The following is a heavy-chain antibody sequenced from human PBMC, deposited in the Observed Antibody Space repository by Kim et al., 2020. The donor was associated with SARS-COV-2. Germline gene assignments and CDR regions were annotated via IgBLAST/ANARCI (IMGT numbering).Heavy chain of an antibody. V-gene: IGHV3-11*06. D-gene: IGHD3-16*02. Sequence: RFTISRDNAKNSLYLQMNSLRAEDTAVYYCARVDYDYVWGSYRYPWYFDLWGRGTLVTVSS. CDR3: ARVDYDYVWGSYRYPWYFDL. J-gene: IGHJ2*01.